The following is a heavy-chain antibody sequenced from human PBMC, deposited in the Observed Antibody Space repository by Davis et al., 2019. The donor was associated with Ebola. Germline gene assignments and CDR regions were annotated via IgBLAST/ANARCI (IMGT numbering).Heavy chain of an antibody. J-gene: IGHJ4*02. Sequence: PGGSLRLSCAVYGGSFSGYYWSWIRQPPGKGLEWIGEINHSGSTNYNPSLKSRVTISVDTSKNQFSLKLSSVTAADTAVYYCASPGGLNDYGDYVDYWGQGTLVTVSS. CDR2: INHSGST. V-gene: IGHV4-34*01. CDR3: ASPGGLNDYGDYVDY. D-gene: IGHD4-17*01. CDR1: GGSFSGYY.